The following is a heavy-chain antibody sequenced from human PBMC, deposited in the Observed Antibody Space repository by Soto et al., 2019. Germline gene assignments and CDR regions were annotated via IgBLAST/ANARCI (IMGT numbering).Heavy chain of an antibody. J-gene: IGHJ4*02. CDR2: IYYSGST. Sequence: PSETLSLTCTVSGGSISSYYWSWIRQPSGKELEWIGYIYYSGSTNYNPSLKSRVTISVDTSKNQFSLKLSSVTAADTAVYYCARLEDLGDSSGWYAPDYWGQGTLVTVSS. V-gene: IGHV4-59*08. D-gene: IGHD6-19*01. CDR1: GGSISSYY. CDR3: ARLEDLGDSSGWYAPDY.